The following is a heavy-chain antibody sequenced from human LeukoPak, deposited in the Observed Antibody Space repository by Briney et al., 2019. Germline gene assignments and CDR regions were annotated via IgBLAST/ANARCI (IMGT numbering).Heavy chain of an antibody. CDR1: GGSISSSSYY. J-gene: IGHJ3*02. V-gene: IGHV4-39*01. CDR2: ICYSGST. Sequence: PSETLSLTCTVSGGSISSSSYYWGWIRQPPGKGLEWIGSICYSGSTYYNPSLKSRVTISVDTSKNQFSLKLSSVTAADTAVYYCARAPSKYCTNGVCYAFDIWGQGTMVTVSS. CDR3: ARAPSKYCTNGVCYAFDI. D-gene: IGHD2-8*01.